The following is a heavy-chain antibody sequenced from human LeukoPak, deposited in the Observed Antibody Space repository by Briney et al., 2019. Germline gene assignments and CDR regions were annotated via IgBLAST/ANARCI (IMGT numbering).Heavy chain of an antibody. J-gene: IGHJ3*01. CDR2: INPNSGGT. V-gene: IGHV1-2*02. CDR3: ARDYYGSGSYMGL. D-gene: IGHD3-10*01. CDR1: GYTFTGYY. Sequence: ASVKVSCKASGYTFTGYYIHWVRQAPGQGLEWMGWINPNSGGTNYAQKFQGRVTMTRDTSIRTAYIELSRLRSDDTAVYHCARDYYGSGSYMGLWGQGTMVTVSS.